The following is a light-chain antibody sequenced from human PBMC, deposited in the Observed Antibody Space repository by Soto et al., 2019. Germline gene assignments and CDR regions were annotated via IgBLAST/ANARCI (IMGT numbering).Light chain of an antibody. CDR3: QQRSNWPPS. Sequence: EIVLTQSPATLSLSPGERATLSCRASQSVNNYLAWYQQKPGQAPRLLIYDAFNRATGIPARFSGSGSGTDFPLTISGLEPEDFAVYYCQQRSNWPPSSGPGTKVDIK. CDR2: DAF. J-gene: IGKJ3*01. CDR1: QSVNNY. V-gene: IGKV3-11*01.